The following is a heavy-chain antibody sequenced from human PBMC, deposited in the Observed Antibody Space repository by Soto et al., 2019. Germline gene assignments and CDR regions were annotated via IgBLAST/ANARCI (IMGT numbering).Heavy chain of an antibody. V-gene: IGHV4-4*09. CDR1: GAFMSSDL. D-gene: IGHD3-3*01. Sequence: DTLSLNCTVSGAFMSSDLWSWIREAPGTGLGWIGDISNSGNTNYNPSLNGRVTISVDTSKNQFSLKLSSVTAADTAVYYCARGGWRHIDYWGQGTLVTVSS. CDR2: ISNSGNT. J-gene: IGHJ4*02. CDR3: ARGGWRHIDY.